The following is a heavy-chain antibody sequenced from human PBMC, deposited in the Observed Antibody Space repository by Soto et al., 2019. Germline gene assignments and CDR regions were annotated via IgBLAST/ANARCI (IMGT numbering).Heavy chain of an antibody. Sequence: QITLKESGPTLVKPTQTLTLTCTFSGFSLSTSGVGVGWIRQPPGKALEWLALIYWDDDKRYSPSLKSRLTDTKDTSKTQAVLTLTNMDPVDTATYYCAPISTSSSNGYGNVDYWGQGILVTVSS. CDR1: GFSLSTSGVG. V-gene: IGHV2-5*02. D-gene: IGHD2-2*01. CDR2: IYWDDDK. J-gene: IGHJ4*02. CDR3: APISTSSSNGYGNVDY.